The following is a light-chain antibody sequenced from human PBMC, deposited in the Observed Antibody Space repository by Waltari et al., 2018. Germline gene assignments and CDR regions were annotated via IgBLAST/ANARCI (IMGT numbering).Light chain of an antibody. V-gene: IGKV3-11*01. Sequence: IALSQSPATLSLSQGERPTLYCRASQSIDNFLAWYQQKPGQAPRLLIYDSSNRATDIPARFSGSGSGTDFTLTISSLEPEDFAVYYCQQRSGWPPTFGGGTKVDI. CDR2: DSS. J-gene: IGKJ4*01. CDR3: QQRSGWPPT. CDR1: QSIDNF.